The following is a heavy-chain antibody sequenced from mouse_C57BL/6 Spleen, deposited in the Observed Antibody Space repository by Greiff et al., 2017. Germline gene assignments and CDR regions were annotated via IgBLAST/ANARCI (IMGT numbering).Heavy chain of an antibody. V-gene: IGHV1-52*01. J-gene: IGHJ3*01. Sequence: VQLQQPGAELVRPGSSVKLSCKASGYTFPSYWMPWVKQRPIQGLEWIGNIDPSASATHYNQKFKDKATLTVDKSSSTAYMQLSSLTSEDSAVYYCARSWPFAYWGQGTLVTVSA. CDR2: IDPSASAT. CDR1: GYTFPSYW. CDR3: ARSWPFAY.